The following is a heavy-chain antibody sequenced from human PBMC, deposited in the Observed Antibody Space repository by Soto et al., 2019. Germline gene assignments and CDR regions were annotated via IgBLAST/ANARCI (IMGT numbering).Heavy chain of an antibody. CDR1: GFTFRIYA. D-gene: IGHD2-15*01. J-gene: IGHJ6*02. V-gene: IGHV3-30-3*01. Sequence: QVHLVESGGGVVQPGRSLRLSCAASGFTFRIYAMHWVRQAPGKGLECVAVISYDGSNKFYRDSVKGRFTIYRDNSKNTLYLQINSLRYEDTAVYYCARGDREDIAVVVGARPGEYGVDVWGQGTTVTVSS. CDR2: ISYDGSNK. CDR3: ARGDREDIAVVVGARPGEYGVDV.